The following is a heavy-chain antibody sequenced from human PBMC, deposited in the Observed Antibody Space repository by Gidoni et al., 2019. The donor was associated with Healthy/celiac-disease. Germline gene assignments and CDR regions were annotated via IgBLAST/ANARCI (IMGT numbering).Heavy chain of an antibody. D-gene: IGHD3-10*01. J-gene: IGHJ4*02. V-gene: IGHV3-33*01. CDR1: GFTFRRYG. CDR3: ARDPLWFGESHFDY. Sequence: VQLVSSGGGVFQPGRSLCLSCAASGFTFRRYGMHWVRQAPGKGLEWVAVIWYDGSNKYYADSVKGRFTISRDNSKNTLYLQMNSLRAEDTAVYYCARDPLWFGESHFDYWGQGTLVTVSS. CDR2: IWYDGSNK.